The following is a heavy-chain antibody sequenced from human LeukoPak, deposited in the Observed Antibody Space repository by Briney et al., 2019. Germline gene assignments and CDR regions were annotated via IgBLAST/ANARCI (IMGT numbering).Heavy chain of an antibody. CDR1: GGTFSSYA. CDR2: IIPIFGIA. J-gene: IGHJ5*02. Sequence: SVKVSCKASGGTFSSYAISWVRQAPGQGLVWMGRIIPIFGIANYAQKFQGRVTITADKSTSTAYMELSSLRSEDTAVYYCARDSIDYSWGFDPWGQGTLVTVSS. V-gene: IGHV1-69*04. D-gene: IGHD4-11*01. CDR3: ARDSIDYSWGFDP.